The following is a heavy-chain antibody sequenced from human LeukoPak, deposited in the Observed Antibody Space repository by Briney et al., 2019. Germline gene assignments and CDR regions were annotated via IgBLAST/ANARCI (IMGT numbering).Heavy chain of an antibody. CDR3: ARDDYGLDY. J-gene: IGHJ4*02. Sequence: PSETLSLTCTVSGYSISSGYYWGWIRQPPGKGLEWIGSIYHSGSTYYNPSLKSRVTISVDTSKNQFSPKLSSVTAADTAIYYCARDDYGLDYWGQGTLVTVSS. D-gene: IGHD4-17*01. V-gene: IGHV4-38-2*02. CDR2: IYHSGST. CDR1: GYSISSGYY.